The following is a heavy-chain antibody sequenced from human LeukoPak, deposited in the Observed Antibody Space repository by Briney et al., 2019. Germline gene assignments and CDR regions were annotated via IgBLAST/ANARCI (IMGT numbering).Heavy chain of an antibody. J-gene: IGHJ4*02. D-gene: IGHD2-21*02. Sequence: GGSLRLSCAASGFTFSSYGMHWVRQAPGKGLEWVAVISYDGSNKYYADSVQGRFTISRDNSKNTLYLQMNSLRAEDTAVYYSAKDESTADWGQGTLVTPSS. CDR1: GFTFSSYG. CDR2: ISYDGSNK. V-gene: IGHV3-30*18. CDR3: AKDESTAD.